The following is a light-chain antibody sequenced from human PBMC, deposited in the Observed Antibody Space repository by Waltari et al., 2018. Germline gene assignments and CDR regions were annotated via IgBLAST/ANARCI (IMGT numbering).Light chain of an antibody. V-gene: IGKV2-30*02. Sequence: DVVMTQSPLSLPITPGQSASVTCRSRQSILHSNGDTYLSWFLQKPGQPPRRLIYKVSNRHPGVPDSFSGSGAGTDFTLKISRVEAGDVGIYYCMQATPFPWTFGQGTTVKIK. CDR1: QSILHSNGDTY. CDR2: KVS. CDR3: MQATPFPWT. J-gene: IGKJ1*01.